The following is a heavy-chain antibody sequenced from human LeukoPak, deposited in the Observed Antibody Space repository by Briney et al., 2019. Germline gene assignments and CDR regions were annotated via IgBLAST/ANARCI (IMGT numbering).Heavy chain of an antibody. CDR1: GFTFDDYA. D-gene: IGHD3-3*01. CDR3: ARVKGSGYRNSIDY. CDR2: INWNGGST. V-gene: IGHV3-20*04. Sequence: PGGSLRLSCAASGFTFDDYAMNWVRQAPGKGLEWVSGINWNGGSTYYRDSVKGLFTISRDNAKNSLYLQMNSLRAEYTALYYCARVKGSGYRNSIDYWGQGTLVTVSS. J-gene: IGHJ4*02.